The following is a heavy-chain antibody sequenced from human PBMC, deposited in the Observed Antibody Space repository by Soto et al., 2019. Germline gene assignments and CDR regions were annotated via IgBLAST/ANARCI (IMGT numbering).Heavy chain of an antibody. CDR2: IYPGDSDT. V-gene: IGHV5-51*01. D-gene: IGHD3-3*01. CDR3: TRHVWSCSQRHGLFD. J-gene: IGHJ5*02. CDR1: GYDVKTEW. Sequence: LTSSGGRSGYDVKTEWFGRVRQLPGRGLEWVGIIYPGDSDTRYNPSFEGQVTISADKSISTAYLQWSSLKASATAMYYWTRHVWSCSQRHGLFD.